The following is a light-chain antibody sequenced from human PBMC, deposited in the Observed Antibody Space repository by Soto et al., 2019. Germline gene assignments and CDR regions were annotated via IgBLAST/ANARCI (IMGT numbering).Light chain of an antibody. Sequence: DIPMTQSPSTLSASVGARVAITCRASQHISIWLAWYQQKPGKAPKLLIYKASSLESGVPSRFSGSGSGTEFTLTISSLQPDDFATYHCQQYNDYSWTFGQGTKVEIK. CDR3: QQYNDYSWT. V-gene: IGKV1-5*03. CDR2: KAS. J-gene: IGKJ1*01. CDR1: QHISIW.